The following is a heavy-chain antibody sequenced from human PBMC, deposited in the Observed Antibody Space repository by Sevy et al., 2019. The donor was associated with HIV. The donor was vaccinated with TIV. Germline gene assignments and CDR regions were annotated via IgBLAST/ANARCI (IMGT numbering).Heavy chain of an antibody. Sequence: GGSLRLSCAASGFTFSSYGMHWVRQAPGKGLEWVAVIWYDGSNKYYADSVKGRFTISRDNSKNTLYLQMNSLRAEDTAVYYCARDGGYYDSSGYCFEAFDIWGQGTMVTVSS. V-gene: IGHV3-33*01. CDR2: IWYDGSNK. J-gene: IGHJ3*02. CDR1: GFTFSSYG. D-gene: IGHD3-22*01. CDR3: ARDGGYYDSSGYCFEAFDI.